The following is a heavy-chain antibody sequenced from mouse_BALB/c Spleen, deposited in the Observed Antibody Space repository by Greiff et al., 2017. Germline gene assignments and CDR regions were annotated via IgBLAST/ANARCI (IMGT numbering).Heavy chain of an antibody. V-gene: IGHV7-3*02. D-gene: IGHD2-4*01. CDR2: IRNKANGYTT. J-gene: IGHJ2*01. Sequence: EVKLVESGGGLVQPGGSLRLSCATSGFTFTDYYMSWVRQPPGKALEWLGFIRNKANGYTTEYSASVKGRFTISRDNSQSILYLQMNTLRAEDSATYYCARGGYDYVLYFDYWGQGTTLTVSS. CDR1: GFTFTDYY. CDR3: ARGGYDYVLYFDY.